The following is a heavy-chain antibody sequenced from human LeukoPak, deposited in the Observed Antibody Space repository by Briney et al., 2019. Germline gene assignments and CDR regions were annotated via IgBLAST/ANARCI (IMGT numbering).Heavy chain of an antibody. Sequence: PGGSLRLSCAASGFTFSSYSMNWVRQAPGKGLEWVSYISSSSSTIYYADSVKGRFTISRDNAKNSLYLQMNSLRAEDTAVYYCARANWNYVYWFDPWGQGTLVTVSS. CDR2: ISSSSSTI. CDR3: ARANWNYVYWFDP. J-gene: IGHJ5*02. CDR1: GFTFSSYS. D-gene: IGHD1-7*01. V-gene: IGHV3-48*01.